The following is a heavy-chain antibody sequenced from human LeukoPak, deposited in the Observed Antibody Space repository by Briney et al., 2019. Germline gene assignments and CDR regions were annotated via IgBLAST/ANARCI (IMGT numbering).Heavy chain of an antibody. V-gene: IGHV3-23*01. CDR1: GFTFSSFA. Sequence: GGSLRLSCPASGFTFSSFAMNWVRQAPGKGLEWVSGISGSGENTYYADSVKGRFTISRDNSKNTLYLQMNSLRGEDTAVYHCARDRGTTRGGGLDYWGQGTLATVPS. CDR2: ISGSGENT. J-gene: IGHJ4*02. CDR3: ARDRGTTRGGGLDY. D-gene: IGHD1-7*01.